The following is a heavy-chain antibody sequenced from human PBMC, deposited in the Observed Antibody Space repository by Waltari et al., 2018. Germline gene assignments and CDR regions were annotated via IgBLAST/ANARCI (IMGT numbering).Heavy chain of an antibody. J-gene: IGHJ4*02. CDR2: IYYSGST. CDR1: GGSISSSSYY. Sequence: QLQLQESGPGLVKPSETLSLTCTVSGGSISSSSYYWGWIRQPPGKGLEWIGSIYYSGSTYYNPSLKSRVTISVDTSKNQFSLKLSSVTAADTAVYYCARRYPPRSFDYWGQGTLVTVSS. D-gene: IGHD3-10*01. V-gene: IGHV4-39*01. CDR3: ARRYPPRSFDY.